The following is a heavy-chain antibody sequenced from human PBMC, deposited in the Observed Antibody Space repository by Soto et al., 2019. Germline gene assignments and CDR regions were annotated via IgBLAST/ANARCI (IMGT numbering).Heavy chain of an antibody. J-gene: IGHJ6*02. CDR2: ISDDGSNK. CDR3: AKVLRPGGKSPDYYYGMDV. D-gene: IGHD1-26*01. Sequence: VQLVESGGGVVQPGRSLRLSCAASGFTFFPYAMHWVRQAPGKGLEWVAVISDDGSNKYYTDSVKGRFAISRDNSKSTLYLQMNSLRNEDTAVYYCAKVLRPGGKSPDYYYGMDVWGQGTTVTVFS. CDR1: GFTFFPYA. V-gene: IGHV3-30*18.